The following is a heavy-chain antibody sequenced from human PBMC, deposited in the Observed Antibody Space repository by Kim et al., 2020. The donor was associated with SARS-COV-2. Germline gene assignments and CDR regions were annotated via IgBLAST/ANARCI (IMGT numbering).Heavy chain of an antibody. J-gene: IGHJ4*02. CDR3: ARAPTGIAPPGFDY. V-gene: IGHV4-31*02. D-gene: IGHD6-13*01. Sequence: NPSLNGRVTISVDTPKNQFSRKLSSVTAADTAVYYCARAPTGIAPPGFDYWGQGTLVTVSS.